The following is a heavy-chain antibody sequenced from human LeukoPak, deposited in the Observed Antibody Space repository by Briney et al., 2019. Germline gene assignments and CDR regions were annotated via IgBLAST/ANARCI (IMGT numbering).Heavy chain of an antibody. CDR3: ARENSRGRFDY. V-gene: IGHV6-1*01. Sequence: SQTLSLTCGISGDSVSSNTAAWNWIRQSASRGLEWLGRTYYRSKWYNNYAVSVKSRITINSDSSKNQVSLQLISVSPEDTAMYYCARENSRGRFDYWGQGTLVTVSS. D-gene: IGHD6-19*01. CDR1: GDSVSSNTAA. CDR2: TYYRSKWYN. J-gene: IGHJ4*02.